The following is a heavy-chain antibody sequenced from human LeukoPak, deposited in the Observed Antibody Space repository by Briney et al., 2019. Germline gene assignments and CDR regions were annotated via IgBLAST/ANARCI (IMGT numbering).Heavy chain of an antibody. V-gene: IGHV4-34*01. J-gene: IGHJ4*02. CDR1: GGSFSGYY. D-gene: IGHD2-21*01. CDR2: INHSGGT. CDR3: ARGPLIAYYFDY. Sequence: PSETLSLTCAVYGGSFSGYYRSWIRQPPGKGLEWIGEINHSGGTKYNPSLKSRVTISVDTSKNQFSLKLSSVTAADTAVYYCARGPLIAYYFDYWGQGTLVTVSS.